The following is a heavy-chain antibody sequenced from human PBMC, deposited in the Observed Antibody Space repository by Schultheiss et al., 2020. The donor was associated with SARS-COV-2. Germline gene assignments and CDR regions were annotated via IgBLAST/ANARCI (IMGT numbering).Heavy chain of an antibody. V-gene: IGHV3-23*01. J-gene: IGHJ4*02. CDR3: AILGEHSSSWAPSF. Sequence: GGSLRLSCAASGFTFSSYGMHWVRQAPGKGLEWVSAISGSGGSTYYADSVKGRFTISRDNSKNTLYLQMNSLRAEDTAVYYCAILGEHSSSWAPSFWGQGTLVTVAS. CDR2: ISGSGGST. D-gene: IGHD6-13*01. CDR1: GFTFSSYG.